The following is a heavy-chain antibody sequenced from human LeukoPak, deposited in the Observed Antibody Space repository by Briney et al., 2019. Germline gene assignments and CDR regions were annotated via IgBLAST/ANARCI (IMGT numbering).Heavy chain of an antibody. CDR2: IYYSGIT. CDR1: GGSISSNNYY. CDR3: AGGTIFGMVSQFYFDY. V-gene: IGHV4-39*07. Sequence: SETLSLTCTVSGGSISSNNYYWGWIRLPPGEGLEWIESIYYSGITHYNPSLKSRLTMSIHPSRRQISLKLNSVTAADTAIYFCAGGTIFGMVSQFYFDYWGQGSLVTVSS. D-gene: IGHD3-3*01. J-gene: IGHJ4*02.